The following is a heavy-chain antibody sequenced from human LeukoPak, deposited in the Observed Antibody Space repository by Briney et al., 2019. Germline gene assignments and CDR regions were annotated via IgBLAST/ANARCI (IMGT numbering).Heavy chain of an antibody. J-gene: IGHJ4*02. D-gene: IGHD3-10*01. V-gene: IGHV1-18*01. CDR2: ISAYNGNT. CDR1: GYTFTGYG. Sequence: ASVKVSCKASGYTFTGYGISWVRQAPGQGLEWMGWISAYNGNTSYAQKLQGRVTMTTDTSTSTAYMELRSLRSDDTAVYYCARSLWFGELSPPDYWGQGTLVTVSS. CDR3: ARSLWFGELSPPDY.